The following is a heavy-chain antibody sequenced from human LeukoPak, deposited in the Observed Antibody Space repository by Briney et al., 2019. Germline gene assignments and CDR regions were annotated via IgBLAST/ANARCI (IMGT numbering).Heavy chain of an antibody. J-gene: IGHJ4*02. Sequence: ASVKVSCKASGYTFTGYYMHWVRQAPGQGLEWMGWINPNSGGTNYAQKFQGRVTMTRDTSISTAYMELSRLRSVDTAVYYCARDPSITIFGVVIKYYFDYWGQGTLVTVSS. D-gene: IGHD3-3*01. CDR1: GYTFTGYY. CDR2: INPNSGGT. V-gene: IGHV1-2*02. CDR3: ARDPSITIFGVVIKYYFDY.